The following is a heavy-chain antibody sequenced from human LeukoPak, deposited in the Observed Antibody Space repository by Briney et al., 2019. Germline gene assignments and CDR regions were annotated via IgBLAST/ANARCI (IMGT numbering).Heavy chain of an antibody. D-gene: IGHD6-19*01. CDR3: ARNQYEAGYSSGWYGNWFDP. V-gene: IGHV1-2*06. J-gene: IGHJ5*02. CDR1: GYTFTGYY. Sequence: ASVKVSCKASGYTFTGYYKHWVRQAPGQGLEWMGRINPNSGGTNYAQKFQGRVTMTRDTSISTAYVELSRLRSDDTAVYYCARNQYEAGYSSGWYGNWFDPWGQGTLVTVSS. CDR2: INPNSGGT.